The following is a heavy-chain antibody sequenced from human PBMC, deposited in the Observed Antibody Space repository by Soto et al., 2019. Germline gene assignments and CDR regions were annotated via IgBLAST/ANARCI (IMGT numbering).Heavy chain of an antibody. CDR2: IWYDGSNK. D-gene: IGHD2-2*01. J-gene: IGHJ6*02. CDR1: GFTFSSYG. V-gene: IGHV3-33*01. Sequence: QVQLVESGGGVVQPGRSLRLSCAASGFTFSSYGMHWVRQAPGKGLEWVAVIWYDGSNKYYADSVKGRFTISRDNSKNTLYLQMNSLRAEDTAVYYCARDDKSGGYCSSTSCPYYYYGMDVWGQGTTVTVSS. CDR3: ARDDKSGGYCSSTSCPYYYYGMDV.